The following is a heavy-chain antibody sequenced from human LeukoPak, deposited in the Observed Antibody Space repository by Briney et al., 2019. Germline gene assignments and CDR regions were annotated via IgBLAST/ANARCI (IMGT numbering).Heavy chain of an antibody. CDR3: ASKDYYGSGSYFVY. J-gene: IGHJ4*02. CDR2: IYHSGST. D-gene: IGHD3-10*01. V-gene: IGHV4-38-2*02. Sequence: SETLSLTCTVSGYSISSGYYWGWIRQPPGKGLEWIGSIYHSGSTYYNPSLKSRVTISVDTSKNQFSLKLSSVTAADTAVYYCASKDYYGSGSYFVYWGQGTLVTVSS. CDR1: GYSISSGYY.